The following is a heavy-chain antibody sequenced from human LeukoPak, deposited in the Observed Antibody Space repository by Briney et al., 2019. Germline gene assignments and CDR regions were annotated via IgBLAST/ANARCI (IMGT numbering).Heavy chain of an antibody. CDR3: ARDLDYGGYSNFDD. CDR1: GFTFNTYW. J-gene: IGHJ4*02. D-gene: IGHD4-23*01. V-gene: IGHV3-74*01. Sequence: GGSLRLSCAASGFTFNTYWMHWVRQAPGKGLVWVSRINSDGRRTTYADSLKGRFTISRDNAKNTLYLQMNSLRAEYTAVYYCARDLDYGGYSNFDDWGQGTLVTVSS. CDR2: INSDGRRT.